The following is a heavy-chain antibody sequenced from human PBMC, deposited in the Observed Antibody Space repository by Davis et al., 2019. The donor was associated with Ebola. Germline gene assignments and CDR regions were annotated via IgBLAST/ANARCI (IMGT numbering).Heavy chain of an antibody. V-gene: IGHV1-18*04. CDR1: GYTFSSYG. CDR2: ISGYNGDT. J-gene: IGHJ4*02. CDR3: AREGYEFWSILRDY. D-gene: IGHD3-3*01. Sequence: ASVKVSCKASGYTFSSYGISWVRQAPGQGLEWMGWISGYNGDTKYSQKFQGRVTMTTDTSTSTAYMEVRSLRFDDTAVYYCAREGYEFWSILRDYWGQGTLVTVSS.